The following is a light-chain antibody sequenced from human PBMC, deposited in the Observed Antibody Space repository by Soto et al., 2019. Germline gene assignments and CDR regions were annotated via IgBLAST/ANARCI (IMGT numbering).Light chain of an antibody. Sequence: AIQLTQSPSSLSASVGDRVTITCRASLGISSALAWYQQKPGRAPKLLIYDASSLESGVPSRVSGSGSGTDFTLPISSLQPEDFATYYCQQFNNYPYTFGQGTNLEIK. CDR2: DAS. V-gene: IGKV1D-13*01. J-gene: IGKJ2*01. CDR3: QQFNNYPYT. CDR1: LGISSA.